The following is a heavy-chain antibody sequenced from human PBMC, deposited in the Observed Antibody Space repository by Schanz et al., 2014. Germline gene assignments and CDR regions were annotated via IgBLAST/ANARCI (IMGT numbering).Heavy chain of an antibody. V-gene: IGHV3-33*08. CDR2: IWSDGSRT. D-gene: IGHD2-15*01. CDR1: GFSFSGFG. CDR3: ARDPGGTKTHGL. J-gene: IGHJ4*02. Sequence: QVQLVESGGGVVQPGRSLRLSCAGSGFSFSGFGMHWVRQAPGKGLEWVAFIWSDGSRTYHAESVKGRFTISRDNSKNTLYLQMNSLRAEDTAVYYCARDPGGTKTHGLWGQGTLVTVSS.